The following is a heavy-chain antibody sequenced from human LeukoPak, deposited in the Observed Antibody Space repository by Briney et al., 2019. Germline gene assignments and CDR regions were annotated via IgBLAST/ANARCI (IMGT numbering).Heavy chain of an antibody. CDR1: GYTFTGYY. CDR2: INPNSGGT. Sequence: PGESLKISCKASGYTFTGYYMHWVRQAPGQGLEWMGWINPNSGGTNYAQKFQGRVTMTRDTSISTAYMELRSLRSDDTAVYYCAREAWFGELLYGDYWGQGTLVTVSS. J-gene: IGHJ4*02. V-gene: IGHV1-2*02. CDR3: AREAWFGELLYGDY. D-gene: IGHD3-10*01.